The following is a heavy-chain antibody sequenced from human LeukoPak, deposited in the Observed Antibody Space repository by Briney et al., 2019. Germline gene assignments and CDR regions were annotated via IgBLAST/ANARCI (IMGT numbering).Heavy chain of an antibody. V-gene: IGHV4-59*01. CDR2: IYYSGST. J-gene: IGHJ4*02. D-gene: IGHD4-23*01. Sequence: SETLSLTCTVSGGSISSYYWSWIRQPPGKGLEWIGYIYYSGSTNYNPSLKSRVTISVDTSKNQFSLKLSSVTAADTAVYYCARENYGGNSDYWGQGILVTVAS. CDR3: ARENYGGNSDY. CDR1: GGSISSYY.